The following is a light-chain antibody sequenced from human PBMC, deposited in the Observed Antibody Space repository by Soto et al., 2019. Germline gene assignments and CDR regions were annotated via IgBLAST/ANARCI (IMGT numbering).Light chain of an antibody. CDR3: QSLDSSNQV. CDR2: EDN. Sequence: NFMLTQPHSVSESPGKTVTISCTRSSGSIASNYVQWYQQRPGSSPTTVIFEDNQRPSGVPDRFSGSIDSSSNSASLTISGPKTEDEADDYCQSLDSSNQVFGGGTKLPVL. CDR1: SGSIASNY. V-gene: IGLV6-57*01. J-gene: IGLJ3*02.